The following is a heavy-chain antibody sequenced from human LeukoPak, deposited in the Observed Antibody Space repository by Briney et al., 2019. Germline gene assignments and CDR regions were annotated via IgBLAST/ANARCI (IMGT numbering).Heavy chain of an antibody. V-gene: IGHV3-23*02. J-gene: IGHJ3*02. CDR2: ILGSGGRT. D-gene: IGHD6-19*01. Sequence: GGTLRLSCGASVFTFSSYGMSCVRQARGKGLEWVPAILGSGGRTSYVPSEKDQFTIPRHNHKNTVYVQLNSRRADDAGLYYCAEIGWDDAFDMWGQGTMVTVSS. CDR1: VFTFSSYG. CDR3: AEIGWDDAFDM.